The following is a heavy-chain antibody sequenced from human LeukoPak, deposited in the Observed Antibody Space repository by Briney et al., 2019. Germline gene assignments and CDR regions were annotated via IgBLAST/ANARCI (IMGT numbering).Heavy chain of an antibody. J-gene: IGHJ4*02. Sequence: SETLSLTCTVSGGSISSGDYYWSWIRQPPGTGLEWIGYIYYSGSTYYNPSLKSRVTISVDTSKNQFSLKLSSVTAADTAVYYCARDRNSDEAFDYWGQGTLVTVSS. CDR2: IYYSGST. D-gene: IGHD4-23*01. CDR1: GGSISSGDYY. V-gene: IGHV4-30-4*01. CDR3: ARDRNSDEAFDY.